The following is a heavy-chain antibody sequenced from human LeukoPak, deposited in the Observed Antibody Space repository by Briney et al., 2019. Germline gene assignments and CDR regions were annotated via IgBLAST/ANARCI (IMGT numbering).Heavy chain of an antibody. D-gene: IGHD4-11*01. Sequence: ASVKVSCKPSGYTFTGYYMHWVRQAPGQGLEWMGWINPNSGGTNYAQKFQGRVTMTRDTSISTAYMELSRLRSDDTAVYYCARYDYSNLDMAEYFQHWGQGTLVTVSS. V-gene: IGHV1-2*02. CDR3: ARYDYSNLDMAEYFQH. CDR2: INPNSGGT. J-gene: IGHJ1*01. CDR1: GYTFTGYY.